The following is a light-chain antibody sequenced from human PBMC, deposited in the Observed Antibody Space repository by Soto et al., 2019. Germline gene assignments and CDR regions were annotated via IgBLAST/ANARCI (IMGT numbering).Light chain of an antibody. J-gene: IGKJ2*01. CDR1: QSVSSSY. CDR2: AAS. CDR3: QQYGSSSYT. V-gene: IGKV3-20*01. Sequence: EIVLTQSPGTLSLSPGERATLSCRASQSVSSSYLAWYQQKPGQAPRLLIYAASSRATGIPDRFSGSGSGTGFTLTISRLEPEDFAVYYCQQYGSSSYTFGLGTKLEIK.